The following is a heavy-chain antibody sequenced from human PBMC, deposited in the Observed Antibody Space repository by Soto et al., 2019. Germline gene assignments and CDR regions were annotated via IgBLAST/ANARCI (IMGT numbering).Heavy chain of an antibody. CDR3: ARAFLDYDFWSGYYYYYGMDV. V-gene: IGHV1-46*01. Sequence: AASVKVSCKASGYTFTSYYMHWVRQAPGQGLEWMGIINPSGGSTSYAQKFQGRVTMTRDTSTSTVYMELSSLRSEDTAVYYCARAFLDYDFWSGYYYYYGMDVWGQGTTVTVSS. CDR1: GYTFTSYY. D-gene: IGHD3-3*01. CDR2: INPSGGST. J-gene: IGHJ6*02.